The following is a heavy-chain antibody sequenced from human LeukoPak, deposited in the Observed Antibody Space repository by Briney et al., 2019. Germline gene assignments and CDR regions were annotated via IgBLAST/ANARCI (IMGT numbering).Heavy chain of an antibody. V-gene: IGHV4-34*01. CDR1: EGSLSGYF. J-gene: IGHJ2*01. CDR2: ISIAGEI. Sequence: SETLSLTCAVYEGSLSGYFWSWIRQPPGKGLEWIGEISIAGEINYNPSLRSRATISMDTTKNQFSLRLTSVVAADTALYYCVRQIGAGAFDLWGRDRVVTVSS. CDR3: VRQIGAGAFDL. D-gene: IGHD6-19*01.